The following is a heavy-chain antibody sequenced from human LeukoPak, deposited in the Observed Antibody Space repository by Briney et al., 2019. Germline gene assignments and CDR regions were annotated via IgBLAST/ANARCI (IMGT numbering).Heavy chain of an antibody. V-gene: IGHV4-4*09. CDR3: AKTSQTGTLDY. J-gene: IGHJ4*02. CDR1: GGSISSYY. Sequence: SETLSLTCTVSGGSISSYYWSWIRQPPGKGLEWIGYIYTSGSTNYNPSLKSRVTISVDTSKNQFSLKLSSVTAADTAVYYSAKTSQTGTLDYWGQGTLVTVSS. D-gene: IGHD1-7*01. CDR2: IYTSGST.